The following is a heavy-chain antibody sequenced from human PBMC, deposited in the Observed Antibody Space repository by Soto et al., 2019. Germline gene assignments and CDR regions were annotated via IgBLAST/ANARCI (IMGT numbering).Heavy chain of an antibody. Sequence: ASETLSLTCSVPGGSISSYYWSWIRQPPGKGLEWIGYIYYTGSTNYNPSLKSRITIAVDTSKNQFSLKLSSVTAADTAAYYCARVTYSSSWFYFDYWGQGALVTVSS. J-gene: IGHJ4*02. CDR2: IYYTGST. CDR3: ARVTYSSSWFYFDY. V-gene: IGHV4-59*01. D-gene: IGHD6-13*01. CDR1: GGSISSYY.